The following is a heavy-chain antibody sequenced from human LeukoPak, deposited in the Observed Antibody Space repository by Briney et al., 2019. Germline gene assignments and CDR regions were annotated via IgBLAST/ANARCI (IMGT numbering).Heavy chain of an antibody. V-gene: IGHV3-30*18. J-gene: IGHJ4*02. D-gene: IGHD1-26*01. CDR3: AKEVGATHVLGY. CDR1: GFTFSNYG. Sequence: GGSLRLSCTTSGFTFSNYGMHWVRQAPGKGLEWVAVISYDGSNKYYADSVKGRFTISRDNSKNTLYLQMNSLRAEDTAVYYCAKEVGATHVLGYWGQGTLVTVSS. CDR2: ISYDGSNK.